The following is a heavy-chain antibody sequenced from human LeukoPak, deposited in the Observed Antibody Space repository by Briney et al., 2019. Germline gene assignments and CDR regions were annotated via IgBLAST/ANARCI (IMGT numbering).Heavy chain of an antibody. D-gene: IGHD3-9*01. CDR2: MNPNSGNT. CDR1: GYTFTSYD. J-gene: IGHJ4*02. CDR3: ARELRYFDWRYFDY. V-gene: IGHV1-8*01. Sequence: ASVKVSCKASGYTFTSYDINWVRQATGQGLEWMGWMNPNSGNTGYAQKFQGRVTMTRNTSISTAYMELSSLRSEDTAVYYCARELRYFDWRYFDYWGQGTLVTVSS.